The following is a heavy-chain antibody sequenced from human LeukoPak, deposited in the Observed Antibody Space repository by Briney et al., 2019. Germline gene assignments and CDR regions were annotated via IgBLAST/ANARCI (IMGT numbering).Heavy chain of an antibody. CDR2: IYHSGST. J-gene: IGHJ5*02. CDR3: ARDTTSWVVPAADWFDP. D-gene: IGHD2-2*01. Sequence: PSETLSLTCTVSGGSISSGGYYWSWIRQPPGKGLEWIGYIYHSGSTYYNPSLKSRVTISVDRSKNQFSLKLSSVTAADTAVYYCARDTTSWVVPAADWFDPWGQGTLVTVSS. CDR1: GGSISSGGYY. V-gene: IGHV4-30-2*01.